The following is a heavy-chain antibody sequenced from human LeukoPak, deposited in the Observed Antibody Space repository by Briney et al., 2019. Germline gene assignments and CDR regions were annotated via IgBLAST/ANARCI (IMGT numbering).Heavy chain of an antibody. V-gene: IGHV3-33*01. CDR3: AREDSGSYYFDY. J-gene: IGHJ4*02. CDR1: GFTFSSYG. Sequence: PGGSLRLSCAASGFTFSSYGMHWVRQAPGKGLEWVAVIWYDGSNKYYADSVKGRFTISRDNSKNTLYLQMNSLRAEGTAVYCCAREDSGSYYFDYWGQGTLVTVSS. D-gene: IGHD1-26*01. CDR2: IWYDGSNK.